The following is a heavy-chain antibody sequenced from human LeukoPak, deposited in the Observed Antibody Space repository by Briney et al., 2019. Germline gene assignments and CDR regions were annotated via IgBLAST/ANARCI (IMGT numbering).Heavy chain of an antibody. CDR2: INHSGST. D-gene: IGHD2-2*01. V-gene: IGHV4-34*01. J-gene: IGHJ4*02. CDR3: ARSGYQLPVDY. Sequence: PSETLSLTCAVYGGSFSGYYWSWIRQPPGKGLERIGEINHSGSTNYNPSLKSRVTISVDTSKNQFSLKLSSVTAADTAVYYCARSGYQLPVDYWGQGTLVTVSS. CDR1: GGSFSGYY.